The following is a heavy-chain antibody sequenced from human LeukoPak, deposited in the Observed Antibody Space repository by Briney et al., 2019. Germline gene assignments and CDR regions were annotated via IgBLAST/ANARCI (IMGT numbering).Heavy chain of an antibody. D-gene: IGHD3-22*01. Sequence: PSETLSLTCTVSGGSISSSSYYWGWIRQPPGKGLEWIGTLYYSGSTYYNPSLKSRVTISVDTSKNQFSLKLSSVTAADTAVYYCARTGNYYDSSGYWGWIDYWGQGTLVTVSS. V-gene: IGHV4-39*07. J-gene: IGHJ4*02. CDR2: LYYSGST. CDR3: ARTGNYYDSSGYWGWIDY. CDR1: GGSISSSSYY.